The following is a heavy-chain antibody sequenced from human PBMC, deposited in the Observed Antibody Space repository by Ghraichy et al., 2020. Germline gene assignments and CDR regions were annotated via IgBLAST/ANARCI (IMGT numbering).Heavy chain of an antibody. CDR2: VSSDGAGT. J-gene: IGHJ4*02. D-gene: IGHD2-15*01. CDR3: AKQLGSCRGGNCYFDY. Sequence: GGSLRLSCAASGFVFNSYAMAWVRQAPGTGLEWLSSVSSDGAGTYYADSVKGRFTMSRDNSKNTLYLQMSDLTADDTAVYHCAKQLGSCRGGNCYFDYWGQGTLVTVSS. CDR1: GFVFNSYA. V-gene: IGHV3-23*01.